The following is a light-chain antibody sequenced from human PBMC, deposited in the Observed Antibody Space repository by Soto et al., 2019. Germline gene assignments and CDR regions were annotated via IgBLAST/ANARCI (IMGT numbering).Light chain of an antibody. CDR3: QQLNSYSFT. V-gene: IGKV1-9*01. J-gene: IGKJ4*01. CDR2: AAS. CDR1: QGISSY. Sequence: DIQLTQSPSFLSASVGDRVTITCRASQGISSYLAWYQQKPGKAPKLLIYAASTLQSGVPSRFSCSGSGTEFTLTISSLQPEDFATYYCQQLNSYSFTFGGGTKVEIK.